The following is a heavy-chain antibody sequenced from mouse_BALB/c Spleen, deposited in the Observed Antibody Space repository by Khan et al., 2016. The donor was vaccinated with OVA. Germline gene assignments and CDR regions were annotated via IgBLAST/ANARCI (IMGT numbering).Heavy chain of an antibody. V-gene: IGHV3-2*02. Sequence: EVELVESGPGLVKPSQSLSLTCTVTGYSITSDYAWNWIRQFPGNKLEWMGFISYSGSTSYNPSPKSRISITRDTSKNQFFLQLNSVTTEDTATYYCARWDYDAPNYWGQGTTLTVSS. CDR3: ARWDYDAPNY. CDR1: GYSITSDYA. CDR2: ISYSGST. D-gene: IGHD2-4*01. J-gene: IGHJ2*01.